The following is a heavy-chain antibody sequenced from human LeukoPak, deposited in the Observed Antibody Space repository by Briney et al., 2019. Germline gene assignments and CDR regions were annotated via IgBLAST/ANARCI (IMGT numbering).Heavy chain of an antibody. J-gene: IGHJ5*02. CDR3: ARGSPPLIAVAGAGDWFDP. Sequence: ASVKVSCKASGYTFTSYGISWVRQAPGQGLEWMGWISAYNGNANYAQKLQGRVTMTTDTSTSTAYMELRSLRSDDTAVYYCARGSPPLIAVAGAGDWFDPWGQGTLVTVSS. CDR1: GYTFTSYG. V-gene: IGHV1-18*01. D-gene: IGHD6-19*01. CDR2: ISAYNGNA.